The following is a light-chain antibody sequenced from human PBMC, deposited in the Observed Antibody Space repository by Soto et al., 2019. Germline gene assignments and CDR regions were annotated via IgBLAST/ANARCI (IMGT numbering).Light chain of an antibody. CDR1: SSNIGAGYD. J-gene: IGLJ3*02. V-gene: IGLV1-40*01. CDR2: GSS. CDR3: QSSDTSLSGSV. Sequence: QSVLTQPPSVSGAPGQRVTISCTGSSSNIGAGYDVHWYQQLPRAAPKLLIYGSSNRPSGVPDRFSGSKSGTSASLAITGLQAEDEADYYCQSSDTSLSGSVFGGGTKLTVL.